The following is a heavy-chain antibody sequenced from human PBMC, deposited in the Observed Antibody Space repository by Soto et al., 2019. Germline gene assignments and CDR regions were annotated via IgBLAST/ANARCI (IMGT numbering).Heavy chain of an antibody. V-gene: IGHV4-31*03. CDR3: ARARGNSFFV. D-gene: IGHD2-21*02. Sequence: SETLSLTCTVSGGSISSGGYYWSWIRQLPGKGLEWIGYINHSGSTYYNPSLKSRVTISLDTSKNQFSLNLSSVTAADTVVVYCARARGNSFFVWGQETLVTVTS. CDR1: GGSISSGGYY. CDR2: INHSGST. J-gene: IGHJ4*02.